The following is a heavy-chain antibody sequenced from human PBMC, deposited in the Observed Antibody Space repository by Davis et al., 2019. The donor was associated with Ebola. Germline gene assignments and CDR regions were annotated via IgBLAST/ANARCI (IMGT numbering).Heavy chain of an antibody. V-gene: IGHV3-21*06. J-gene: IGHJ4*02. D-gene: IGHD6-13*01. CDR3: ARAPESAGNFDY. Sequence: GGSLRLSCAASGFTFSAYSIHWVRKTPGKGLEWISSISSGGNYIFYVDSVKGRFTISTDNAEPSVFLQMNSLRAGDTAVYYCARAPESAGNFDYWGQGAQVTVSS. CDR2: ISSGGNYI. CDR1: GFTFSAYS.